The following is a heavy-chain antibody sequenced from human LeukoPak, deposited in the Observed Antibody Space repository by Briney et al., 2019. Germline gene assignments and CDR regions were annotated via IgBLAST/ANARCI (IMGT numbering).Heavy chain of an antibody. D-gene: IGHD6-19*01. CDR1: GVSINSNSF. V-gene: IGHV4-39*07. CDR3: ARDPSAVAGPY. Sequence: SETLSFTCTVSGVSINSNSFWGWARQPPGRGLEWIGIASLSYSGSTYYSPSLKSRVTISVDTSKNQFSLKLSSVTAADTAVYYCARDPSAVAGPYWGQGTLVTVSS. CDR2: LSYSGST. J-gene: IGHJ4*02.